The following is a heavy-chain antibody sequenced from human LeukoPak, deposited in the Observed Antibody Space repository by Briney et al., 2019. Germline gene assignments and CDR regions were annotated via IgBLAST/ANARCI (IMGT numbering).Heavy chain of an antibody. J-gene: IGHJ4*02. CDR1: GGSFSGYY. Sequence: SETLFLTCAVYGGSFSGYYWSWIRHTPEKGLEWIVDINHSGSTNYNPSLKSLVTLSVDTSKNHFSLKLSSVSAPDTAVYYCATASFTVVRAYYFDYWGQGTLVTVSS. CDR3: ATASFTVVRAYYFDY. D-gene: IGHD4-23*01. CDR2: INHSGST. V-gene: IGHV4-34*01.